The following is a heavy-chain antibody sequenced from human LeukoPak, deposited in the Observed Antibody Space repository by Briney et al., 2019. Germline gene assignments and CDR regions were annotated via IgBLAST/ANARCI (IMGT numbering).Heavy chain of an antibody. J-gene: IGHJ4*02. V-gene: IGHV4-39*01. CDR2: IHYSGST. D-gene: IGHD6-13*01. CDR1: GGSISSSSYY. Sequence: SETLSLTCTVSGGSISSSSYYWVWIRQPPGKGLEWIGSIHYSGSTYYNPSLKSRVTISVDTSKNQFSLNLSSVTAADTAVYYCARLYSSTCYIDYWGQGTLVTVSS. CDR3: ARLYSSTCYIDY.